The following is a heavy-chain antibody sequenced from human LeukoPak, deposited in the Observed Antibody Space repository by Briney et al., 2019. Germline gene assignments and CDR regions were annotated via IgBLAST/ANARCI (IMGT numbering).Heavy chain of an antibody. CDR2: IYSGGST. Sequence: PGGSLRLSCAASGFTVSYYYMSWVRQAPGKGLEWVSIIYSGGSTYYADSVKGRFTISRDNAKNSLYLQLNSLRAEDTAVYYCARDPSAALGTAPGIFDYWGQGTLVTVSS. CDR1: GFTVSYYY. J-gene: IGHJ4*02. CDR3: ARDPSAALGTAPGIFDY. V-gene: IGHV3-66*01. D-gene: IGHD6-13*01.